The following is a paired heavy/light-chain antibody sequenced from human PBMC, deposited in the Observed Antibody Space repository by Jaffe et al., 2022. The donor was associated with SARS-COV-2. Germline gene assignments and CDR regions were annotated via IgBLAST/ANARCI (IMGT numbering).Heavy chain of an antibody. CDR1: GFTFSSYR. V-gene: IGHV3-7*01. D-gene: IGHD6-19*01. CDR3: ARRTVAGKGLLDY. CDR2: IEPDGVEK. J-gene: IGHJ4*02. Sequence: EVQLVESGGDLVQPGGSLRLSCAASGFTFSSYRMSWVRQAPGKGLEWVANIEPDGVEKFYVDSVKGRFTISRDNAKNSLFLQMDRLTVEETAMYYCARRTVAGKGLLDYWGRGTLVTVSS.
Light chain of an antibody. CDR3: QQYYSTPLT. V-gene: IGKV4-1*01. CDR2: WAS. CDR1: QSVLYSANNRNY. Sequence: DIVMTQSPDSLAVSLGERATINCKSSQSVLYSANNRNYLGWYQQKPGQPPKLLIYWASTRESGVPDRFSGSGSGTDFTLTISSLQAEDVAVYYCQQYYSTPLTFGGGTKVEIK. J-gene: IGKJ4*01.